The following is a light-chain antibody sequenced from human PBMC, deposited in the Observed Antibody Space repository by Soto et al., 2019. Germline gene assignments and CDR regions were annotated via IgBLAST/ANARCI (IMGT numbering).Light chain of an antibody. Sequence: DIQMTQSPSSQSASVGDRVTITCRASQSISSYLNWYQQKPGKAPKLLIYAASSLQSGVPSRFSGSGSGTDFSLTISSLQPEDVATYYCQQSYRTLRPFGQGTKVEIK. CDR2: AAS. CDR1: QSISSY. CDR3: QQSYRTLRP. J-gene: IGKJ1*01. V-gene: IGKV1-39*01.